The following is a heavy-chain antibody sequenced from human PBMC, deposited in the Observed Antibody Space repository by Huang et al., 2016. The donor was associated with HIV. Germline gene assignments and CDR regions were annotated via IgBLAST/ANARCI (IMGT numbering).Heavy chain of an antibody. CDR3: SRGPSTPATEL. CDR1: GDSVDSSYSY. Sequence: QVQLQESGQGLVKPSDTLSLTCIVSGDSVDSSYSYWGWVRQPQGKGLEWMGSIYSNGNTYDNKDLKSRITIAVDTSKNHFSLNLKTVTAADTAVYYCSRGPSTPATELWGQGTMVTVSS. CDR2: IYSNGNT. J-gene: IGHJ3*01. D-gene: IGHD1-1*01. V-gene: IGHV4-39*02.